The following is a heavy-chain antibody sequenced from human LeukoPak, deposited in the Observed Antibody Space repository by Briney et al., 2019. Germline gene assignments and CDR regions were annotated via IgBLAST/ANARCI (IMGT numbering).Heavy chain of an antibody. CDR3: ARGRQYSSSLDAFDI. D-gene: IGHD6-6*01. V-gene: IGHV1-69*06. CDR1: GGTFISYT. Sequence: SVKVSCQSSGGTFISYTISWVRQAPGQGLEWLGGIISIFGTSNYAQRFQARVTITADKSTSTAYMELGSLTSEDTAVYYCARGRQYSSSLDAFDIWGEGTVVTVSS. J-gene: IGHJ3*02. CDR2: IISIFGTS.